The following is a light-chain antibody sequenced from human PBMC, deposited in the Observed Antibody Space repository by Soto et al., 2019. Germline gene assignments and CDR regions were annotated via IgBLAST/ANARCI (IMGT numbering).Light chain of an antibody. Sequence: EIVLTQSPATLSLSPGERATLSCRASQSVSSYLAWYQQKPGQAPRLLIYDASNRATGIPARFSGSGSGTAFTLPIRSLEPEDFAVYYCQQRSNWRALTFGGGTKVEIK. CDR2: DAS. J-gene: IGKJ4*01. V-gene: IGKV3-11*01. CDR3: QQRSNWRALT. CDR1: QSVSSY.